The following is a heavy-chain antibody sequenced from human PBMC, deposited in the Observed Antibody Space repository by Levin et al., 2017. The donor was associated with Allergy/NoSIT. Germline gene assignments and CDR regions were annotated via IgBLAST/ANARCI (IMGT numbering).Heavy chain of an antibody. CDR1: GGSISSSSYY. CDR2: IYYSGST. J-gene: IGHJ6*02. CDR3: ARTMTLWGAYYYYGMDG. V-gene: IGHV4-39*01. D-gene: IGHD3-22*01. Sequence: SETLSLTCTVSGGSISSSSYYWGWIRQPPGKGLEWIGSIYYSGSTYYNPSLKSRVTISVDTSKNQFSLKLSSVTAADTAVYYCARTMTLWGAYYYYGMDGWGQGTTVTVSS.